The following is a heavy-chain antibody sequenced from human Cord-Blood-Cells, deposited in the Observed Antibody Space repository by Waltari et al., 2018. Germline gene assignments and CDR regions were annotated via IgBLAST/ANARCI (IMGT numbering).Heavy chain of an antibody. V-gene: IGHV3-30*18. J-gene: IGHJ6*02. CDR1: GFTFSSYG. D-gene: IGHD3-10*01. CDR2: IAYDGSNK. CDR3: AKDRGYVGSYYYYGMDV. Sequence: QVQLVESGGGVVQPGRSLRLSCAASGFTFSSYGMHWVRQAPGKGLEWVAVIAYDGSNKYYADSVKGRFTISRDNSKNTLYLQMNSLRAEDTAVYYCAKDRGYVGSYYYYGMDVWGQGTTVTVSS.